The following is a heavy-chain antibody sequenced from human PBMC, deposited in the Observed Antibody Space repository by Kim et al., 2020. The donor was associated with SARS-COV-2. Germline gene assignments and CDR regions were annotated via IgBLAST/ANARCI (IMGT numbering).Heavy chain of an antibody. V-gene: IGHV4-34*01. D-gene: IGHD4-17*01. CDR1: GGSFSGYY. CDR3: ARARPPTVTLDY. Sequence: SETLSLTCAVYGGSFSGYYWSWIRQPPGKGLEWIGEINHSGSTNYNPSLKSRVTISVDTSKNQFSLKLSSVTAADTAVYYCARARPPTVTLDYWGQGTLVTVSS. J-gene: IGHJ4*02. CDR2: INHSGST.